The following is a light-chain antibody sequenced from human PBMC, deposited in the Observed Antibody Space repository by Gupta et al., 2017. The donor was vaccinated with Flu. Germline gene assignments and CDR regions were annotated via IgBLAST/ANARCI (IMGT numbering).Light chain of an antibody. CDR3: MQATHWMYT. CDR1: QSLVHSDGNTY. CDR2: KVS. J-gene: IGKJ2*01. V-gene: IGKV2-30*02. Sequence: VTLGQPASISCRSSQSLVHSDGNTYVNWLQQRPGQSPRRLIDKVSNRDSGVLDRCSGSGSGTDFTLKSSRVEAEDVGVHYCMQATHWMYTFGQGTKLEIK.